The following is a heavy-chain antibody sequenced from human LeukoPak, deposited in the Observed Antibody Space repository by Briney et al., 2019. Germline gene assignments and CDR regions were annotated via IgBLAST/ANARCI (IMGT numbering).Heavy chain of an antibody. CDR2: INHSGST. D-gene: IGHD2-2*01. CDR1: GGSFSGYY. J-gene: IGHJ4*02. V-gene: IGHV4-34*01. Sequence: SETLSLTCAVYGGSFSGYYWSWIRQPPGKGLEWIGEINHSGSTNYNPSLKSRVTISVDTSKNQFSLELSSVTAADTAVYYCARSRDGPAANDYWGQGTLVTVSS. CDR3: ARSRDGPAANDY.